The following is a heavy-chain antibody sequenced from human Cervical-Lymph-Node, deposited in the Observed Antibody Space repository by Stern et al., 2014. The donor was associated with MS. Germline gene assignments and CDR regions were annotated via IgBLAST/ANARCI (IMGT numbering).Heavy chain of an antibody. CDR2: INPSGGST. J-gene: IGHJ4*02. V-gene: IGHV1-46*01. Sequence: VQLVQSGAEVKKPGASVKVSCKASGYTFTSYYMHWVRQAPGQGLEWMGIINPSGGSTSYAQKFQGRVTMTRDTSTSTVYMELSSLRSEDTAVYYCAREIARYCSGGSCYPGDYWGQGTLVTVSS. CDR1: GYTFTSYY. CDR3: AREIARYCSGGSCYPGDY. D-gene: IGHD2-15*01.